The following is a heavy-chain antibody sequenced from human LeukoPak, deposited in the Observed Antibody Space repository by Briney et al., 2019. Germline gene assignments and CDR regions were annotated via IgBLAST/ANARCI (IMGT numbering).Heavy chain of an antibody. CDR2: ISTSTITI. D-gene: IGHD6-19*01. CDR1: GFTFSSYN. J-gene: IGHJ4*02. Sequence: PGGSLRLSCAASGFTFSSYNMNWVRQAPGKGLEWVSYISTSTITIHYADSVKGRFTISRDNAKNSLNLQMNSLRDEDSAVYYCAREDGDSSGYYYYFDYWGQGILVTVSS. V-gene: IGHV3-48*02. CDR3: AREDGDSSGYYYYFDY.